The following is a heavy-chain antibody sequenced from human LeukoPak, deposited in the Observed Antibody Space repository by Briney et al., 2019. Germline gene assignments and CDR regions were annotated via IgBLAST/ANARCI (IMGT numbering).Heavy chain of an antibody. CDR1: GFTFSSYA. J-gene: IGHJ4*02. V-gene: IGHV3-23*01. D-gene: IGHD6-19*01. Sequence: GGTLRLSCAASGFTFSSYAMSWVRQAPGKGLEWVSAISGSGGSTYYADSVKGRFTISRDNSKNTLYLQMNSLRAEDTAVYYCAKDFTPPGYSSGWTFDYWGQGTLVTVSS. CDR2: ISGSGGST. CDR3: AKDFTPPGYSSGWTFDY.